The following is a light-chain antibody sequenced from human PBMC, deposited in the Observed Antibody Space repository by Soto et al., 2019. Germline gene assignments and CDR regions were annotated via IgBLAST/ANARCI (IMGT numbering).Light chain of an antibody. CDR2: GNT. CDR3: QSYDTSLSGSYV. J-gene: IGLJ1*01. V-gene: IGLV1-40*01. CDR1: RSNLGAGYD. Sequence: QSVLTQPPSLSGAPGQRVSISCTGSRSNLGAGYDVHWYQQLPGTAPKLLIYGNTHRPSRVPDRFSGSKSGTSASLAITGLQAEHEADYYCQSYDTSLSGSYVFGSGTKLTVL.